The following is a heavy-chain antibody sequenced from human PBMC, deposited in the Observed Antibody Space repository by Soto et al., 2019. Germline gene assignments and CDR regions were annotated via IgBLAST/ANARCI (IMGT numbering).Heavy chain of an antibody. J-gene: IGHJ6*02. CDR1: GYTFTSYD. CDR3: AKDDPGDFYSYYGLDV. V-gene: IGHV1-8*01. CDR2: MNPNSGNT. D-gene: IGHD2-21*02. Sequence: PSVKVSCKASGYTFTSYDINWVRQATGQGLEWMGWMNPNSGNTGYAQKFQGRVTMTRNTSISTAYMELSSLRSEDTAIYYCAKDDPGDFYSYYGLDVWGQGTTVTVSS.